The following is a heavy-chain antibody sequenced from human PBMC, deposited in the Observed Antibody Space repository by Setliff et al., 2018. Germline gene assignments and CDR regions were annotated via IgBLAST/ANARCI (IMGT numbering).Heavy chain of an antibody. CDR3: ASTDYDILPGYYPYGMDV. CDR1: GGSISSGDYY. CDR2: IYYSGSA. Sequence: SETLSLTCTVSGGSISSGDYYWSWIRQPPGKGLEWIGYIYYSGSAYYNPSLKSRLTISIATSKNQFSLKLSSVTAADTAMYYCASTDYDILPGYYPYGMDVWGKGTTVTVSS. J-gene: IGHJ6*04. D-gene: IGHD3-9*01. V-gene: IGHV4-30-4*01.